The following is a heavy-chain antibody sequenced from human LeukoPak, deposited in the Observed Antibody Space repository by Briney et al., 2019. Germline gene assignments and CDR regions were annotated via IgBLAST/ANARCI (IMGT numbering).Heavy chain of an antibody. CDR1: GGSFSGYY. Sequence: SSEALSLTCAVYGGSFSGYYWSWIRQPPGKGLEWIGEIYHSGSTNYNPSLKSRVTISVDKSKNQFSLKLSSVTAADTAVYYCASLIQGIGYYDSSGYYFFDYWGQGTLVTVSS. J-gene: IGHJ4*02. D-gene: IGHD3-22*01. CDR3: ASLIQGIGYYDSSGYYFFDY. CDR2: IYHSGST. V-gene: IGHV4-34*01.